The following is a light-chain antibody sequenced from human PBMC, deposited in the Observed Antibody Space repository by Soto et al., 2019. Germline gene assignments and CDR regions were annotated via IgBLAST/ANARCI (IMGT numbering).Light chain of an antibody. V-gene: IGLV1-44*01. CDR1: NSNIGDNT. CDR3: AAWDDSLNGAV. CDR2: RNN. Sequence: QSVLTQSPSASGTPGQRVTISCSGSNSNIGDNTVNWYQQLPGTAPKLLIYRNNQRPSGVPDRFSGSKSGTSASLAISGLQSEDEADYYCAAWDDSLNGAVFGGGTQLTVL. J-gene: IGLJ7*01.